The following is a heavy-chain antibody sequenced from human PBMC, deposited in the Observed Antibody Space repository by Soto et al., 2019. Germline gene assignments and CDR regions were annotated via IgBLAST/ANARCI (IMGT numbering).Heavy chain of an antibody. Sequence: SETLSLTCAVYGGSFSGYYWSWIRQPPGKGLEWIGEINHSGSTNYNPSLKSRVTISVDTSKNQFSLKLSSVTAADTAVYYCARGQLERLYYYGMDVWGQGTTVTVSS. V-gene: IGHV4-34*01. CDR3: ARGQLERLYYYGMDV. CDR2: INHSGST. CDR1: GGSFSGYY. D-gene: IGHD1-1*01. J-gene: IGHJ6*02.